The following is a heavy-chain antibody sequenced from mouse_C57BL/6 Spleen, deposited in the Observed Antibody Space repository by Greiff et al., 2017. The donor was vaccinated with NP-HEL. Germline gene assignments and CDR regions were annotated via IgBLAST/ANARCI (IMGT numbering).Heavy chain of an antibody. CDR2: IDPANGNT. CDR3: AIYSNYVNYAMDY. Sequence: VQLQQSVAELVRPGASVKLSCTASGFNIKNTYMHWVKQRPEQGLEWIGRIDPANGNTKYAPKFQGKATLTADTSSNTADLQLSSLTSEDTAIYYCAIYSNYVNYAMDYWGQGTSVTVSS. D-gene: IGHD2-5*01. V-gene: IGHV14-3*01. CDR1: GFNIKNTY. J-gene: IGHJ4*01.